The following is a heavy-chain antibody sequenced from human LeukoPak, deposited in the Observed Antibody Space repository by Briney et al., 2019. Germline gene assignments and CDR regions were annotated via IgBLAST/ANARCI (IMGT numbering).Heavy chain of an antibody. CDR3: VRDRGTYRPIDY. J-gene: IGHJ4*02. D-gene: IGHD1-1*01. Sequence: GGSLRLSCAASAFSLSAYNMNWVRQAPGKGLEWVSSISYTGTYIYYADSVKGRFTISRDNAQNSLYLQMNSLRAEDTAIYYCVRDRGTYRPIDYWGQGTLVSVSS. CDR1: AFSLSAYN. CDR2: ISYTGTYI. V-gene: IGHV3-21*04.